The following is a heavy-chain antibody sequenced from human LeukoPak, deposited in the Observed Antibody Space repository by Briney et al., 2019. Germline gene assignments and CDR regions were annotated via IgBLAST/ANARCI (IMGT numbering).Heavy chain of an antibody. J-gene: IGHJ3*02. V-gene: IGHV3-23*01. CDR2: IHKSGDST. CDR1: RFTFSSYP. Sequence: QSAASLRLSCAAPRFTFSSYPITSLRQAPAKRPHSVSTIHKSGDSTFYADSVKRRFTISRDNSKNTLYLQMNSLRAEDTAVYYCAKDRTVHTIYDAFDMWGQGTMVTVSS. D-gene: IGHD3-9*01. CDR3: AKDRTVHTIYDAFDM.